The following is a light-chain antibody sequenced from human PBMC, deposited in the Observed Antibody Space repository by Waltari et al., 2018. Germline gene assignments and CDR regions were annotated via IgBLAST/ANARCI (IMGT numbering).Light chain of an antibody. Sequence: CRASQSVGHALAWSPHTPGQAPRLLIYRVSVRATGVPVRFSGSGSGTDFTLTISSLQSEDFAVYYCQQYNNWLTFGGGTKVEVK. V-gene: IGKV3-15*01. CDR1: QSVGHA. CDR2: RVS. CDR3: QQYNNWLT. J-gene: IGKJ4*01.